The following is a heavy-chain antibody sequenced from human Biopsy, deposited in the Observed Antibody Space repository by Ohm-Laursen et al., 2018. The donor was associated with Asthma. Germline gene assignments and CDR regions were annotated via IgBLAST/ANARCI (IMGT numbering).Heavy chain of an antibody. CDR1: GGSINIGDYY. CDR3: ARTTYGDDGFDP. D-gene: IGHD4-17*01. CDR2: IYYSGST. V-gene: IGHV4-31*03. Sequence: PSQTLSPTCTVSGGSINIGDYYWSWIRQHPVKGLEWIGYIYYSGSTYYNPSLKSRVSISLDTSKNRFSLSLTSVTAADTAVYYCARTTYGDDGFDPWGQGTLVTVSS. J-gene: IGHJ5*02.